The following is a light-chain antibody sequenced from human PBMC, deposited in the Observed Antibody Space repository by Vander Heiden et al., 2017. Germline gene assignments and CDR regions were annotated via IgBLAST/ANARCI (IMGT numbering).Light chain of an antibody. CDR1: QSILHINVNSY. CDR2: WSS. CDR3: MQSLHNPRT. Sequence: DIVMPQSPLSLPVTTGEPASISSSSSQSILHINVNSYLDWYQQKPGKSPQLLMYWSSNREPGVPERFSDSGSGTNLTLKISSVEAEDVGPYYCMQSLHNPRTFGQGTKVDI. V-gene: IGKV2-28*01. J-gene: IGKJ1*01.